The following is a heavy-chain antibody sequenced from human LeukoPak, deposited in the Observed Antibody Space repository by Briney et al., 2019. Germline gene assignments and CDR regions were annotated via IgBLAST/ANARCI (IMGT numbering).Heavy chain of an antibody. CDR2: ISVYNGNT. Sequence: GASVKVSCKASGYTFTGYYMHWVRQAPGQGLEWMGWISVYNGNTNYAQKFQGRVTMTTDTSTSTAYMELRSLRSDDTAVYYCASAHCGGDCYSLDYWGQGTLVTVSS. J-gene: IGHJ4*02. V-gene: IGHV1-18*04. CDR1: GYTFTGYY. CDR3: ASAHCGGDCYSLDY. D-gene: IGHD2-21*02.